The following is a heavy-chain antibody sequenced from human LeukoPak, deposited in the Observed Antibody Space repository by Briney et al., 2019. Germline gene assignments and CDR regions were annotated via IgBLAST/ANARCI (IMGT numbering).Heavy chain of an antibody. V-gene: IGHV4-59*08. Sequence: SETLSLTCTVSGGSISSYYWSWLRQPPGKGLEGIGYIYYSGITNYNPSLKSRVTISVDTSKNQFSPKLSSVTAADTAVYYCARLNMVRGVITTNAFDIWGQGTMVTVSS. CDR1: GGSISSYY. CDR3: ARLNMVRGVITTNAFDI. CDR2: IYYSGIT. J-gene: IGHJ3*02. D-gene: IGHD3-10*01.